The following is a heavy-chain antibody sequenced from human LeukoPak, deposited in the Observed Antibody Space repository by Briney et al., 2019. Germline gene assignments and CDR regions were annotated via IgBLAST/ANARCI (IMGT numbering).Heavy chain of an antibody. CDR3: ARGWDGFSYGI. Sequence: GGSLRLSCAASGFTFSSYWIHWVRQAPGKGLVWISRVNTDGSTTSNADSVKGRFTISRDNAKNTVYLQMNSLRAEGTAVYYCARGWDGFSYGIWGQGTLVTVSS. V-gene: IGHV3-74*01. CDR2: VNTDGSTT. D-gene: IGHD5-18*01. J-gene: IGHJ4*02. CDR1: GFTFSSYW.